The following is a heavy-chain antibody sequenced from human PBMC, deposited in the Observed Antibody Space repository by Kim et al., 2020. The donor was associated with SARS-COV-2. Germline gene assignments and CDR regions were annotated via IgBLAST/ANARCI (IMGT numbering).Heavy chain of an antibody. CDR2: ISFDGTTK. CDR1: GFTFSSYG. J-gene: IGHJ6*02. Sequence: GGSLRLSCTASGFTFSSYGIHWVRQAPGKGLEWVAIISFDGTTKYYADSVRGRFTISRDDRRKTLFLQMNSLRPDDSAAYFCARGGFLGLCSGGSCAHYGMDVWGQGTTVTVSS. CDR3: ARGGFLGLCSGGSCAHYGMDV. D-gene: IGHD2-15*01. V-gene: IGHV3-30*19.